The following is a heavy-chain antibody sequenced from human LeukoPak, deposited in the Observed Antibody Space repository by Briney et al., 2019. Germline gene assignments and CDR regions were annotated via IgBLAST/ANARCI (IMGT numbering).Heavy chain of an antibody. CDR3: ARARGYSYGDFDY. J-gene: IGHJ4*02. CDR1: GVSFSGYY. Sequence: PSETLSLTCAVYGVSFSGYYWSWIRQPPGKGLEWIGEINHSGSTNYNPSFKSRVTISVDTSKNQFSLKLSSVTAADTAVYYCARARGYSYGDFDYWGQGTLVTVSS. CDR2: INHSGST. V-gene: IGHV4-34*01. D-gene: IGHD5-18*01.